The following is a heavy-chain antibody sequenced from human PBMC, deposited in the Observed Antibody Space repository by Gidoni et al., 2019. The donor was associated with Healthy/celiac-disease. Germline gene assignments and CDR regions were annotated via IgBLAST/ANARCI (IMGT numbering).Heavy chain of an antibody. CDR2: ISGSGGST. CDR3: AKDRARGVTYFDY. Sequence: EVQLLESGGGLVQPGGSLRLACAASGLTFSSYAMSWVRQAPGKGLEWVSAISGSGGSTYYADSVKGRFTISRDNSKNTLYLQMNSLRAEDTAVYYCAKDRARGVTYFDYWGQGTLVTVSS. CDR1: GLTFSSYA. D-gene: IGHD2-21*02. V-gene: IGHV3-23*01. J-gene: IGHJ4*02.